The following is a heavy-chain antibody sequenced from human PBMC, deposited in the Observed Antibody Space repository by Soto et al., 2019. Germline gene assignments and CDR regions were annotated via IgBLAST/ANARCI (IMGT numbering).Heavy chain of an antibody. CDR3: AREPVVETAMVSVFDY. J-gene: IGHJ4*02. D-gene: IGHD5-18*01. Sequence: SETLSLTCAVYGGSFSGYYWSWIRQPPGKGLEWIGEINHSGSTNYNPSLKSRVTISVDTSKNQFSLKLSSVTAADTAVYYCAREPVVETAMVSVFDYWGQGTLVTVSS. CDR1: GGSFSGYY. CDR2: INHSGST. V-gene: IGHV4-34*01.